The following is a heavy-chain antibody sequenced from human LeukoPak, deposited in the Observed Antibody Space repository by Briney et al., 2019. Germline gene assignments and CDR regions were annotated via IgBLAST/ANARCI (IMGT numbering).Heavy chain of an antibody. CDR3: ARFSIYGDYPTNAFDI. V-gene: IGHV1-69*01. CDR1: GGTFSSYA. CDR2: IIPIFGTA. J-gene: IGHJ3*02. Sequence: GSSVKVSCKASGGTFSSYAISWVRQAPGQGLEWMGGIIPIFGTANYAQKFQGRVTITADESTSTAYMELSSLRSEDTAVYYCARFSIYGDYPTNAFDIWGQGTMVTVSS. D-gene: IGHD4-17*01.